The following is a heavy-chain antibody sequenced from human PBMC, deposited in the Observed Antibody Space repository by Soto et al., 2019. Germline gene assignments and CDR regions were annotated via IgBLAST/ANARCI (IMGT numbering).Heavy chain of an antibody. V-gene: IGHV4-30-4*01. D-gene: IGHD3-10*01. CDR2: IYYSGST. CDR1: GGSISSGDYY. CDR3: ASESYGLGSYYNRWFDP. Sequence: TLSLTCTVSGGSISSGDYYCSWIRQPPGKGLEWIGYIYYSGSTYYNPSLKSRVTISVDTSKNQFSLKLSSVPAADTAVYYCASESYGLGSYYNRWFDPWGPGTLLTVYS. J-gene: IGHJ5*02.